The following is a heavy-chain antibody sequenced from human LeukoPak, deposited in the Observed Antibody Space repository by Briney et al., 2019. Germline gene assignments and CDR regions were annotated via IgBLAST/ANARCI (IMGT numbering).Heavy chain of an antibody. CDR1: GFTFSSHW. D-gene: IGHD3-22*01. Sequence: PGGSLRLSCAASGFTFSSHWMNWVRQAPGKGLEWVSYISSSGSTIYYADSVKGRFTISRDNSKNTLYLQMNSLRAEDTAVYYCAKDSKKYYYDSSGYSLFDYWGQGTLVTVSS. J-gene: IGHJ4*02. V-gene: IGHV3-48*01. CDR2: ISSSGSTI. CDR3: AKDSKKYYYDSSGYSLFDY.